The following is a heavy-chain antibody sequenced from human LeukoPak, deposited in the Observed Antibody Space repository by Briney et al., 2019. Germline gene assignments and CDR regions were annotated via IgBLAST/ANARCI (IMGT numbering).Heavy chain of an antibody. Sequence: SETLSLTCAVSGYSLGKNYYWGWIRQSPGKGLEWIGRIYGRASTSYNPSLMNRVTMSVDPSKNHFSLQLTSVTAADPAVYYCARYDSRGSASTKFDYWGPGIQVTVSS. CDR1: GYSLGKNYY. V-gene: IGHV4-38-2*01. CDR2: IYGRAST. D-gene: IGHD3-3*01. J-gene: IGHJ4*02. CDR3: ARYDSRGSASTKFDY.